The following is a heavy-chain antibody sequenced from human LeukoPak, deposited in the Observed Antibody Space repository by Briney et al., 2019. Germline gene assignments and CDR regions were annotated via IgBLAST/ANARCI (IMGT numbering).Heavy chain of an antibody. D-gene: IGHD2-2*02. CDR3: AREGYCSSTSCYTYYYGMDV. CDR2: IIPILGIA. J-gene: IGHJ6*02. CDR1: GGTFSSYT. Sequence: SVKVSCKASGGTFSSYTISWVRQAPGQGLEWMGRIIPILGIANYAQKFQGRVTITADKSTSTAYMELSSLRSEDTAVYYGAREGYCSSTSCYTYYYGMDVWGQGTTVTVSS. V-gene: IGHV1-69*04.